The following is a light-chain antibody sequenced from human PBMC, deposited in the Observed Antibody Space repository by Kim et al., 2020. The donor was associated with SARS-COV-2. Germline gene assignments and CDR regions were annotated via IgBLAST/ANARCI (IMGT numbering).Light chain of an antibody. Sequence: QSVLTQPPSASGTPGQRVTISCSGSSSNIGSNNVVWYQQLPGAAPNLLIYSNNQRPSGIPDRFSGSRSGTSASLAISGLQSGDEADYYCAVWDDSLKQGVFGARTQLTVL. J-gene: IGLJ3*02. CDR3: AVWDDSLKQGV. CDR2: SNN. V-gene: IGLV1-44*01. CDR1: SSNIGSNN.